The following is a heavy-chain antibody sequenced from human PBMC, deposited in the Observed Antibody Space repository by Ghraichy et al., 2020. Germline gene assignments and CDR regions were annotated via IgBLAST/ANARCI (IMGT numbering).Heavy chain of an antibody. V-gene: IGHV3-21*01. Sequence: GGSLRLSCAASGFTFSSYSMNWVRQAPGKGLEWVSSISSSSSYIYYADSVKGRFTISRDNAKNSLYLQMNSLRAEDTAVYYCARDLHDYGDYVSLGAFDIWGQGTMVTVSS. CDR3: ARDLHDYGDYVSLGAFDI. CDR1: GFTFSSYS. J-gene: IGHJ3*02. CDR2: ISSSSSYI. D-gene: IGHD4-17*01.